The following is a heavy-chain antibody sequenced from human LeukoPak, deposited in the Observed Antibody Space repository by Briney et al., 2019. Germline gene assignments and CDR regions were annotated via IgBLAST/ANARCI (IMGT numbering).Heavy chain of an antibody. CDR2: IYYSGST. V-gene: IGHV4-39*01. Sequence: PSETLSHTCSVSGGSLSSSSYYWGWIRQAPGRGLEWIGNIYYSGSTYYSPSLKSRVTISLDTSKNQFSLKLNSVTAADTAVYYCARQFYESRSPHAKYFQQWGQGTLVTVSS. J-gene: IGHJ1*01. D-gene: IGHD3-22*01. CDR1: GGSLSSSSYY. CDR3: ARQFYESRSPHAKYFQQ.